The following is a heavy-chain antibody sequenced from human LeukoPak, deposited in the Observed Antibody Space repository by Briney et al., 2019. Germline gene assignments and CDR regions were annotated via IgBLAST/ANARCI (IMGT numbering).Heavy chain of an antibody. J-gene: IGHJ4*02. D-gene: IGHD1-26*01. Sequence: SETLSLTCTVSGYSISSGYYWGWVRQPPGKGLEWIGNIYYSGSTYYNESLESRVTISIDTSKNQFSLKLNSVTAADTAMYYCAKSGGYGLIDYWGQGTLVTVSS. CDR3: AKSGGYGLIDY. CDR1: GYSISSGYY. CDR2: IYYSGST. V-gene: IGHV4-38-2*02.